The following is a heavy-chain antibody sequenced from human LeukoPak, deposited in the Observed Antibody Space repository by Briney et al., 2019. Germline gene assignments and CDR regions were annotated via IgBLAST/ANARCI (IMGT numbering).Heavy chain of an antibody. CDR3: ARAPYSSSWRFDY. V-gene: IGHV3-30-3*01. J-gene: IGHJ4*02. CDR2: ISYDGSNK. Sequence: PGGSLRLSCAASGFTFSSYAMHWVRQAPGKGLEGVAVISYDGSNKYYADSVKGRFTISRDNSKNTLYLQMNSLRAEDTAVYYCARAPYSSSWRFDYWGQGTLVTVSS. CDR1: GFTFSSYA. D-gene: IGHD6-13*01.